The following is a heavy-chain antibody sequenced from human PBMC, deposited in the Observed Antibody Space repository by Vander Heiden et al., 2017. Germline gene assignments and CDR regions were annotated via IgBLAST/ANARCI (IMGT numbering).Heavy chain of an antibody. V-gene: IGHV3-21*01. D-gene: IGHD3-10*01. J-gene: IGHJ4*02. CDR1: GLTFRSYS. CDR3: ARAGGGSGSYFPDY. Sequence: EVQLVESGGGLVKPGGSLRLSCAASGLTFRSYSMNWVRQAPGKGLEWVSSISSSSSYIYYADSVKGRFTISRDNAKNSLYLQMNSLRAEDTAVYYCARAGGGSGSYFPDYWGQGPLVTVSS. CDR2: ISSSSSYI.